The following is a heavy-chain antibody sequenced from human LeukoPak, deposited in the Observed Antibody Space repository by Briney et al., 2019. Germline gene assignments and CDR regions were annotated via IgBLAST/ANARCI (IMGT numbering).Heavy chain of an antibody. D-gene: IGHD6-13*01. CDR3: ARDLRAIAAAVFDY. J-gene: IGHJ4*02. V-gene: IGHV3-30-3*01. Sequence: PGGSLRLSCAASGFTFSSYAMHWVRQAPGKGPEWVAVISSDGSNKYYADSVKGRFTISRDNSKNTLYLQMNSLRAEDTAVYYCARDLRAIAAAVFDYWGQGSLVTVSS. CDR2: ISSDGSNK. CDR1: GFTFSSYA.